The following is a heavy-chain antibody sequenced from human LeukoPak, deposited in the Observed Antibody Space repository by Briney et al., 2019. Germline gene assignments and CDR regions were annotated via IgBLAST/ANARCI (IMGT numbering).Heavy chain of an antibody. V-gene: IGHV1-8*01. J-gene: IGHJ6*03. Sequence: GASVKVSCKASGYTFTSYDINWVRQATGQGLEWMGWMNPNSGNTGYAQKFQGRVTMTRNTSISTAYMELSSLRSEDTAVYYCARVRGYYGSGSYYRAGYYYYYMDVWGKGTTVTISS. CDR3: ARVRGYYGSGSYYRAGYYYYYMDV. CDR1: GYTFTSYD. D-gene: IGHD3-10*01. CDR2: MNPNSGNT.